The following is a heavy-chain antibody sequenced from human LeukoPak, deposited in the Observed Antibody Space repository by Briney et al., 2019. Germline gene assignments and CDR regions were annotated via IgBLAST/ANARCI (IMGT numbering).Heavy chain of an antibody. CDR1: GFTFSSYG. CDR2: IWYDGSNK. J-gene: IGHJ6*04. V-gene: IGHV3-33*01. Sequence: GGSLRLSCAAPGFTFSSYGMHWVRQAPGKGLEWVAVIWYDGSNKYYADSVKGRFTISRDNSKNTLYLQMNSLRAEDTAVYYCARDSRGMDVWGKGTTVTVSS. CDR3: ARDSRGMDV.